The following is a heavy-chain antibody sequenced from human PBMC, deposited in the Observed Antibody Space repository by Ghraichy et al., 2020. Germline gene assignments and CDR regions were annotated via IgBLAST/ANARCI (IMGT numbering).Heavy chain of an antibody. D-gene: IGHD3-16*02. J-gene: IGHJ4*02. V-gene: IGHV3-23*01. CDR2: ISGSGGST. CDR3: ATDGLRLGELSLYGEMLSG. CDR1: GFTFSSYA. Sequence: GGSLRLSCAASGFTFSSYAMSWVRQAPGKGLEWVSAISGSGGSTYYADSVKGRFTISRDNSKNTLYLQMNSLRAEDTAVYYCATDGLRLGELSLYGEMLSGWGQGTLVTVSS.